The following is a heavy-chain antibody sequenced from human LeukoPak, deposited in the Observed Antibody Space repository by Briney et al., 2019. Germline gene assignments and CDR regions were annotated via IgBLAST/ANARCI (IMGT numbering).Heavy chain of an antibody. V-gene: IGHV3-66*01. CDR3: ARALVPLYYYYMDV. CDR1: GFTVSSNY. J-gene: IGHJ6*03. Sequence: GGSLRLSCAASGFTVSSNYMSWVRQAPGKGLEWVSVIYSGGSTYYADSVKGRFTISRDNSKNTLYLQMNSLRAEDTAVYHCARALVPLYYYYMDVWGKGTTVTISS. CDR2: IYSGGST. D-gene: IGHD6-13*01.